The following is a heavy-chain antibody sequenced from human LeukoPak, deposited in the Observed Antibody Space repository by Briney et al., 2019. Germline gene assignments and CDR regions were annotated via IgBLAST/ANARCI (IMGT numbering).Heavy chain of an antibody. V-gene: IGHV4-59*08. CDR1: GGSISSYY. Sequence: SETLSLTCTVSGGSISSYYWSWIRQPPGKGLECIGYIYYSGSTNYNPSLKSRVTISVDTSKNQFSLKLSSVTAADTAVYYCARHRGTYYYYGMDVWGQGTTVTVS. CDR3: ARHRGTYYYYGMDV. CDR2: IYYSGST. J-gene: IGHJ6*02.